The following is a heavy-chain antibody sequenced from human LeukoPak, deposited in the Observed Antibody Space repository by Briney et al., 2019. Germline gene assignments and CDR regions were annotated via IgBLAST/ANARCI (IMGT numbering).Heavy chain of an antibody. J-gene: IGHJ4*02. CDR3: AKDLILRASIAARRGIDY. CDR2: ISSSGGLI. CDR1: GFTFSSYE. Sequence: GGSLRLSCAASGFTFSSYEMNWVRQAPGKGLEWISYISSSGGLIYYADSVKGRFTISRDNAKKSLYLQMNSLRAEDTAVYYCAKDLILRASIAARRGIDYWGQGTLVTVSS. D-gene: IGHD6-6*01. V-gene: IGHV3-48*03.